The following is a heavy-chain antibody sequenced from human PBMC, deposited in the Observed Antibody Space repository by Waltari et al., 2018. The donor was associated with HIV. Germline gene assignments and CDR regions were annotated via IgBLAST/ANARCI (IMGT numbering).Heavy chain of an antibody. D-gene: IGHD3-10*01. V-gene: IGHV1-2*02. CDR3: AKPHFLWFGESHFDY. CDR1: GYTFTGYY. Sequence: QVQLVQSGAEVKKPGASVKVSCQASGYTFTGYYMHWVRQAPGQGLEWMGWINPNSGGTNYAQKFQGRVTMTRDTSISTAYMELSRLRSDDTAVYYCAKPHFLWFGESHFDYWGQGTLVTVSS. J-gene: IGHJ4*02. CDR2: INPNSGGT.